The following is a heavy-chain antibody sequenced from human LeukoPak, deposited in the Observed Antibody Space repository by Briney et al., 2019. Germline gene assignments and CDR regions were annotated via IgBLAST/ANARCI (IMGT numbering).Heavy chain of an antibody. D-gene: IGHD5-18*01. J-gene: IGHJ4*02. CDR3: ARGSGYSYGYFDY. CDR1: GGSISSYY. V-gene: IGHV4-59*01. CDR2: IYCSGST. Sequence: SETLSLTCTVSGGSISSYYWSWIRQPPGKGLEWIGHIYCSGSTNYNPSLKSRVTISVDTSKNQFSLKLSSVTAADTAVYYCARGSGYSYGYFDYWAREPWSPSPQ.